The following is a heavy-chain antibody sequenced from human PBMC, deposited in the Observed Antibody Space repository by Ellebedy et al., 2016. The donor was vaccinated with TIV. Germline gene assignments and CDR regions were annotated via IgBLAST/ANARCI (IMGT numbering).Heavy chain of an antibody. D-gene: IGHD6-19*01. CDR1: GGSFSGYY. J-gene: IGHJ6*02. CDR3: ARRHSQQWRTPDGLRSMDV. V-gene: IGHV4-34*01. CDR2: INHSGST. Sequence: MPSETLSLTCAVYGGSFSGYYWSWIRQPPGKGLEWIGEINHSGSTNYNPSLKSRVTISVDTSKNQFSLKLSSVTAADTAVYYCARRHSQQWRTPDGLRSMDVWGQGTTVTVSS.